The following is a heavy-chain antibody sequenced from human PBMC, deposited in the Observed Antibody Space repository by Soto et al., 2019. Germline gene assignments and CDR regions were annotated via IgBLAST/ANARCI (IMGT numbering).Heavy chain of an antibody. J-gene: IGHJ6*02. D-gene: IGHD3-3*01. CDR3: AHMEGSGVYSMDV. V-gene: IGHV2-5*01. Sequence: SGPPPVNPTQTLTLSCPVSRFSVSLPGVGVGWIRQLLGKALEWLALIYSNDDKRFSPSLKSTLTITKDTSRNQVVLTMTGMDPVDTATYYCAHMEGSGVYSMDVCGQGT. CDR1: RFSVSLPGVG. CDR2: IYSNDDK.